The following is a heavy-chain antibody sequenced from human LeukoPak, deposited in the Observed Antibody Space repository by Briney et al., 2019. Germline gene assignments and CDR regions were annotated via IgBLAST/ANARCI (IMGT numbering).Heavy chain of an antibody. V-gene: IGHV3-33*01. CDR3: ARDMEYGDLYLFDY. D-gene: IGHD4-17*01. CDR1: GFTFSSYG. CDR2: IWYGGSNK. J-gene: IGHJ4*02. Sequence: GGSLRLSCAASGFTFSSYGMHWVRQAPGKGLEWVAVIWYGGSNKYYADSVKGRFTISRDNSKNTLYLQMNSLRAEDTAVYYCARDMEYGDLYLFDYWGQGTLVTVSS.